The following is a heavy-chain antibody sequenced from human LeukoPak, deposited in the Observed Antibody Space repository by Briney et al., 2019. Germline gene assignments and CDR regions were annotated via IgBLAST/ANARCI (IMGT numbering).Heavy chain of an antibody. CDR3: AFLGNYYGSGSLPA. J-gene: IGHJ4*02. Sequence: GGSLRLSCAASGFTFSSYAMSWVRQAPGKGLEWVSAISGSGGSTYYADSVKGRFTISRDNSKNTLYLQMNSLRAEDTAVYYCAFLGNYYGSGSLPAWGQGTLVTVSS. D-gene: IGHD3-10*01. CDR2: ISGSGGST. CDR1: GFTFSSYA. V-gene: IGHV3-23*01.